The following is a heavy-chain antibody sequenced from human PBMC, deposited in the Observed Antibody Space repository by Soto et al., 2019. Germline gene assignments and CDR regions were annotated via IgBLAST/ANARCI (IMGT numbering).Heavy chain of an antibody. CDR1: GFTFNNYA. J-gene: IGHJ4*02. Sequence: GGSLRLSCAASGFTFNNYAMSWVRQAPGKGLEWVSAITGRGDSTYHADSVRGRLTISRDNTKNTLNLQMNSLSPEDTAVYYCAKGSASSRPYFFDYWGQGALVTVSS. CDR3: AKGSASSRPYFFDY. D-gene: IGHD2-2*01. CDR2: ITGRGDST. V-gene: IGHV3-23*01.